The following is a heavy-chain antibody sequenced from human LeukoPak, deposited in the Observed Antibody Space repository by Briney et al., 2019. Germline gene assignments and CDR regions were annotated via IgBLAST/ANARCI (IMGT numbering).Heavy chain of an antibody. V-gene: IGHV3-49*04. Sequence: GGSLRLSCTASGFTFGDYAMSWVRQAPGKGLEWVGFIRSKAHGGTTEYAASVKGRFTISRDDYKSIAYLQMNSLKTEDTAVYYCTRIHYNWFDPWGQGTLVTVSS. J-gene: IGHJ5*02. CDR2: IRSKAHGGTT. CDR1: GFTFGDYA. CDR3: TRIHYNWFDP.